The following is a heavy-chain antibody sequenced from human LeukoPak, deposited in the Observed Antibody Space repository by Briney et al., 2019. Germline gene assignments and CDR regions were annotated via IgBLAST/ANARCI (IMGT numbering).Heavy chain of an antibody. CDR1: GFTFSSYA. D-gene: IGHD5-12*01. V-gene: IGHV3-30-3*02. CDR3: AKMGYDWAFFDY. Sequence: GGSLRLSCAASGFTFSSYAMHWVRQAPGKGLEWVAVISYDGSNKYYADSVKGRFTISRDNSKNTLYLQMNSLRAEDTAVYYCAKMGYDWAFFDYWGQGTLVTVSS. CDR2: ISYDGSNK. J-gene: IGHJ4*02.